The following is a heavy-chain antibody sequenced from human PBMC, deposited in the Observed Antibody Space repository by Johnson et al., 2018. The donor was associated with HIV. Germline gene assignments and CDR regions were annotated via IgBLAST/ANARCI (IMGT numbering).Heavy chain of an antibody. CDR3: ARDMKGRPVRSDGACES. V-gene: IGHV3-74*03. J-gene: IGHJ3*02. D-gene: IGHD3-16*01. CDR2: ISVDVTDT. Sequence: VQLVESGGRMVQPGGSLRLSCVVSGITFSSHWMNWVRQAPGKGLFWVARISVDVTDTAYADSVKGRFTITRDNAENTLYLQMNSLRAEDTAVYYCARDMKGRPVRSDGACESWGQGTMVTVSS. CDR1: GITFSSHW.